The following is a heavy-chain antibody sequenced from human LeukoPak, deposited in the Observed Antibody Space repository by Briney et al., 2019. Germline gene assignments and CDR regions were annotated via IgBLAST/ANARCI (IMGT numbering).Heavy chain of an antibody. Sequence: SETLSLTCAVYGGSFSGYYWSWVRQPPGKGLEWIGEINHSGSTNYNPSLKSRVTISVDTSKNQFSLKLSSVTAADTAVYYCARQAGYSSSWYGGTGYYFDYWGQGTLVTVSS. CDR2: INHSGST. V-gene: IGHV4-34*01. J-gene: IGHJ4*02. CDR1: GGSFSGYY. D-gene: IGHD6-13*01. CDR3: ARQAGYSSSWYGGTGYYFDY.